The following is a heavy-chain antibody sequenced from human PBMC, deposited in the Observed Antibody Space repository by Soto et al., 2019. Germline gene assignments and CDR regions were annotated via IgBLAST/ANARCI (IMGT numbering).Heavy chain of an antibody. CDR3: AIITMIVVGDAFDI. CDR2: INPSCGRT. CDR1: GYTFTSYY. Sequence: ASVKVSCKASGYTFTSYYIHWVRQAPGQGLEGMGIINPSCGRTSYAQKFQGRVTMTRDTSTSTVYMELSSLRSEDTAVYYCAIITMIVVGDAFDIWGQGTMVTV. V-gene: IGHV1-46*01. D-gene: IGHD3-22*01. J-gene: IGHJ3*02.